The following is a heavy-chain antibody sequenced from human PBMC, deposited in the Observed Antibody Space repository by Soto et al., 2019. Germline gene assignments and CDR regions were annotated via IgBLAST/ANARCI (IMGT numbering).Heavy chain of an antibody. D-gene: IGHD6-19*01. CDR2: IDYTGTST. V-gene: IGHV3-23*05. CDR1: GFTFRGYA. Sequence: EVQVLESGGGLVQPGGSLRLSCAASGFTFRGYAMIWVRQAPGKGLEWVSTIDYTGTSTKYADSVRGRFTISRDNAKNTLNLQMNSLRGEETAMYYCSPDSSGGEFDCWGQGTLVTVSS. J-gene: IGHJ4*02. CDR3: SPDSSGGEFDC.